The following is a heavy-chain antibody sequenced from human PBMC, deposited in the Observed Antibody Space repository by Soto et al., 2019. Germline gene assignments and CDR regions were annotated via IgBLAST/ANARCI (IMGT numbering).Heavy chain of an antibody. CDR1: GFTFSRSW. J-gene: IGHJ3*02. CDR3: ARDVAFDAFDI. V-gene: IGHV3-7*04. Sequence: EVQLVESGGGLVQPGGSLRLSCVASGFTFSRSWMSWVRQAPGKGLEWVANIKQDGSEKYNVDSVKGRFTISIDNAKNSLYLQMNSLRAEDTALYYCARDVAFDAFDIWGQGTVVTVSS. CDR2: IKQDGSEK.